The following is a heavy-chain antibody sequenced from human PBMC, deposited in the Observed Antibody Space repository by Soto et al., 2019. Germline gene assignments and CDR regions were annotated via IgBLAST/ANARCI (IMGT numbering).Heavy chain of an antibody. Sequence: EVQLVESGGGLIQPGGSLRLSCAASGFTFSNYWMHWVRQAPGKGLVWLSRITTDGSGTSYAESVMGRFTISSDNAKNTLQLQKSRLGAEDTAVYYCASGRPFLWGQGTLVTVCS. CDR1: GFTFSNYW. V-gene: IGHV3-74*01. CDR3: ASGRPFL. J-gene: IGHJ4*02. CDR2: ITTDGSGT.